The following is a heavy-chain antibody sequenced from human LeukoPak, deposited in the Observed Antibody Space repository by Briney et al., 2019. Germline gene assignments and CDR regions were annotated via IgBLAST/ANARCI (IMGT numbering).Heavy chain of an antibody. J-gene: IGHJ4*02. D-gene: IGHD6-13*01. CDR1: GASISSYY. CDR3: ARDGVENSSWYPLDS. CDR2: FYTSGST. V-gene: IGHV4-4*07. Sequence: SVTLSLTCTVSGASISSYYWSWVPQPAGEGREWIGRFYTSGSTNYKPSLKSRVTMSVDTSKNQFSLKLTSVTAADTAVYYCARDGVENSSWYPLDSWGPGTLVTVSS.